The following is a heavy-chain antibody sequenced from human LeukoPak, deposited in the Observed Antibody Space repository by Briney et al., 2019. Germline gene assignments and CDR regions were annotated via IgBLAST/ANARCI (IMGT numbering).Heavy chain of an antibody. CDR3: AKDISMGIAVAELDY. V-gene: IGHV3-43*02. Sequence: GGSLRLSCAASGFTFDDYAMHCVRQAPGKGLEWVSLISGDGGSTYYADSVKGRFTISRDNSKNSLYLQMNSLRTEDTALYYCAKDISMGIAVAELDYWGQGTLVTVSS. CDR1: GFTFDDYA. CDR2: ISGDGGST. D-gene: IGHD6-19*01. J-gene: IGHJ4*02.